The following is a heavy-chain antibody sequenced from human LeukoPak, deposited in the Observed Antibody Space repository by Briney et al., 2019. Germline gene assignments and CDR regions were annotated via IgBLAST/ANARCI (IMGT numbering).Heavy chain of an antibody. J-gene: IGHJ4*02. D-gene: IGHD5-18*01. Sequence: SVKVSCKASGGTFSSYAISWVRQAPGQGLEWMGGIIPIFGTANYAQKFQGRVTITEDESTSTAYMELSSLRSEDTAVYYCARESRSDSYGCDYWGQGTLVTVSS. CDR2: IIPIFGTA. CDR3: ARESRSDSYGCDY. CDR1: GGTFSSYA. V-gene: IGHV1-69*13.